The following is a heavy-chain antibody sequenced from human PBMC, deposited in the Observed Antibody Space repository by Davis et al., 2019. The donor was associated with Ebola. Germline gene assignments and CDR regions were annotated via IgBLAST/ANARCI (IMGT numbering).Heavy chain of an antibody. J-gene: IGHJ6*02. CDR3: ARDPIFGVAGYYYYYYGMDV. CDR1: GFTFSRHS. Sequence: GESLKISCGASGFTFSRHSMNWVRQAPGKGLEWVSYISSSSSTIYYADSVKGRFTISRDNAKNSLYLQMNSLRDEDTAVYYCARDPIFGVAGYYYYYYGMDVWGQGTTVTVSS. D-gene: IGHD3-3*01. CDR2: ISSSSSTI. V-gene: IGHV3-48*02.